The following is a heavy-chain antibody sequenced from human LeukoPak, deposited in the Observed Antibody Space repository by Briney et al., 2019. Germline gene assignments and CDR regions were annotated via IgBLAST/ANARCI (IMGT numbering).Heavy chain of an antibody. V-gene: IGHV4-34*01. CDR1: GGSFSGYY. J-gene: IGHJ4*02. D-gene: IGHD6-13*01. CDR2: INHSGST. Sequence: SETLSLTCAVYGGSFSGYYWSWIRQPPGKGLEWIGEINHSGSTNYNPSLKSRVTISVDTSKNQFSLKLSSVTAADTAVYYCARAEFRGAAGPWPFDYWGQGTLVTVSS. CDR3: ARAEFRGAAGPWPFDY.